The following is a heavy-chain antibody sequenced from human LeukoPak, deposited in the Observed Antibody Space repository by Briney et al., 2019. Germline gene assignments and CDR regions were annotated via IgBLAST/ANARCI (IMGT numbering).Heavy chain of an antibody. V-gene: IGHV3-23*01. CDR1: GFTFSSYA. J-gene: IGHJ5*02. CDR3: AGGPKDFWSGYYLNWFDP. CDR2: ISGSGGST. D-gene: IGHD3-3*01. Sequence: GGSLRLSCAASGFTFSSYAMSWVRQAPGKGLEWVLAISGSGGSTYYADSVKGRFTISRDNSKNTLYLQMNSLRAEDTAVYYCAGGPKDFWSGYYLNWFDPWGQGTLVTVSS.